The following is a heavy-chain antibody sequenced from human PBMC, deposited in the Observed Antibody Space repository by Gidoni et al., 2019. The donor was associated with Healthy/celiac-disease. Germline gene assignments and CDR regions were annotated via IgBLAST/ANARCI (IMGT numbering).Heavy chain of an antibody. CDR1: GFTSGSYA. Sequence: VQLVESGGGVVQPGRSLRLSCAASGFTSGSYATPWVRQAPGTGLEWVAVRAYDGSKKNYADSVKGRFTISRDNSKNTLYLQMNSLRAEDTAVYYCARDPGSYRLQNAPDYWGQGTLVTVSS. CDR3: ARDPGSYRLQNAPDY. V-gene: IGHV3-30-3*01. CDR2: RAYDGSKK. J-gene: IGHJ4*02. D-gene: IGHD1-26*01.